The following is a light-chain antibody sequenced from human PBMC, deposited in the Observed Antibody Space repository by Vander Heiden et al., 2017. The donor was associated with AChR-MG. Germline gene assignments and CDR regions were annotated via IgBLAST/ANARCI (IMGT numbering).Light chain of an antibody. CDR2: DAS. CDR3: QQRINWPPA. V-gene: IGKV3-11*01. Sequence: ELVLTQSPATLSLSPGERATLSCRASQSVSSFLAWYQQKPGQAPRLLIYDASNRATGIPARFSGSGSGTDFTLTISSLEPEDFAVFYCQQRINWPPAFGQGTKVEIK. J-gene: IGKJ1*01. CDR1: QSVSSF.